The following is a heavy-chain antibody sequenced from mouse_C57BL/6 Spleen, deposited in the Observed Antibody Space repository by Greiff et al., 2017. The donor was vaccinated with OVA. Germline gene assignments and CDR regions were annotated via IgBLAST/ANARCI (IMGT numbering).Heavy chain of an antibody. CDR2: IDPSDSYT. J-gene: IGHJ3*01. CDR3: ARGGYGSSSSIAY. V-gene: IGHV1-50*01. CDR1: GYTFTSYW. Sequence: QVQLQQPGAELVKPGASVKLSCKASGYTFTSYWMQWVKQRPGQGLEWIGVIDPSDSYTNYNQKFKGKATLTVDTSSSTAYMQLSSLTSEDSAVYYCARGGYGSSSSIAYWGQGTLVTVSA. D-gene: IGHD1-1*01.